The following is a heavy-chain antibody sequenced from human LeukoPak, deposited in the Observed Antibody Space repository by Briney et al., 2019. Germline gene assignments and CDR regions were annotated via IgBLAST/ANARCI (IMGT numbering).Heavy chain of an antibody. J-gene: IGHJ2*01. CDR2: INHSGST. V-gene: IGHV4-34*01. CDR3: ARSDHFEVAAKRDWCFDL. CDR1: GGSFSGYY. D-gene: IGHD2-15*01. Sequence: SETLSLTCAVYGGSFSGYYWSWIRQPPGKGLEWIGEINHSGSTNYNPSLKSRVTISVDTSKNQFSLKLSSVTAADTAVYYCARSDHFEVAAKRDWCFDLWGRGTLVTVSS.